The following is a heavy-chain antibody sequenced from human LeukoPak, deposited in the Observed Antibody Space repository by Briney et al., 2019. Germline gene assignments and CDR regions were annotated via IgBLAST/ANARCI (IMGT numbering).Heavy chain of an antibody. J-gene: IGHJ1*01. V-gene: IGHV1-18*01. CDR2: ISAYNGYT. D-gene: IGHD4-11*01. CDR3: ARDKAVTTELTQYFQH. CDR1: GYTFTNYG. Sequence: ASVKVSCKASGYTFTNYGVSWVRQAPRQGLEWMGWISAYNGYTNYAQKFQFRVTMTTDTSTSTAYMELRSLTSDDTAVYYCARDKAVTTELTQYFQHWGQGTLVTVSS.